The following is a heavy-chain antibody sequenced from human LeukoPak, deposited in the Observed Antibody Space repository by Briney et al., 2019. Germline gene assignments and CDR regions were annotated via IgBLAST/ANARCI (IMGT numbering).Heavy chain of an antibody. D-gene: IGHD3-3*01. J-gene: IGHJ6*03. CDR2: VDPEDGET. Sequence: GASVKVSCKASGYTFTDYYMHWVQQAPGKGLEWMGRVDPEDGETIYAEKFQGRVTITADTSTDTAYMELSSLRSEDTAVYYCATDIADYDFWSGYYTWRNYYYMDVWGKGTTVTVSS. CDR3: ATDIADYDFWSGYYTWRNYYYMDV. V-gene: IGHV1-69-2*01. CDR1: GYTFTDYY.